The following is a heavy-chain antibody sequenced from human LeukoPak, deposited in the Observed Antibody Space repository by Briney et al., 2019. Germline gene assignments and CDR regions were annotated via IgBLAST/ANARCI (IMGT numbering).Heavy chain of an antibody. J-gene: IGHJ4*02. D-gene: IGHD4-23*01. CDR2: INSDGSST. CDR1: GFIFSNYW. CDR3: AREGGGPFDY. Sequence: GGSLRLSCATSGFIFSNYWMSWVRQVPGKGLVWVSRINSDGSSTSYADSVKGRFTISRDNAKNTLYLQMNSLRAEDTAVYYCAREGGGPFDYWGQGTLVTVSS. V-gene: IGHV3-74*01.